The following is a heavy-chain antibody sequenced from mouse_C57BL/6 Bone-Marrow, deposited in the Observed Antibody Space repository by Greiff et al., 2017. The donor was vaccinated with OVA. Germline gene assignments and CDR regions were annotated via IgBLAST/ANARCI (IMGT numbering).Heavy chain of an antibody. J-gene: IGHJ1*03. CDR2: INPGSGGT. CDR1: GYAFTNYL. V-gene: IGHV1-54*01. CDR3: ARCWYFDV. Sequence: QVQLQQSGAELVRPGTSVKVSCKAPGYAFTNYLIEWVKQRPGQGLEWIGVINPGSGGTNYNEKFKGKATLTADKSSSTAYMQLSSLTSEDSAVCFCARCWYFDVWGTGTTVTVSS.